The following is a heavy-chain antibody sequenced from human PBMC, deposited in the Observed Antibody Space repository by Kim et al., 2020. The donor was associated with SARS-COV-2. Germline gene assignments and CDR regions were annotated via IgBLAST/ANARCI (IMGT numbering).Heavy chain of an antibody. CDR2: IIPIFGTA. J-gene: IGHJ6*02. D-gene: IGHD6-13*01. CDR1: GGTFSSYA. Sequence: SVKVSCKASGGTFSSYAISWVRQAPGQGLEWMGGIIPIFGTANYAQKFQGRVTITADESTSTAYMELSSLRSEDTAVYYCANEHSSPWGMDVWGQGTTVTVSS. CDR3: ANEHSSPWGMDV. V-gene: IGHV1-69*13.